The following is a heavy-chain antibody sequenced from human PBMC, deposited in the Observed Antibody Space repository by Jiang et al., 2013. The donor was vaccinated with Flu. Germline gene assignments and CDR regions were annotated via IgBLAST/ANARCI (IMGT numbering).Heavy chain of an antibody. CDR1: GFTFSNAW. V-gene: IGHV3-15*01. CDR3: TTLGRFDVAMAEDAFDI. CDR2: IRSKTAGETT. Sequence: VQLVESGGGLVKPGGSLRLSCAASGFTFSNAWMSWVRQAPGKGLEWLGRIRSKTAGETTDYAAPVKGRFTISRDDSKTTLYLQLNSLKTDDTAVYYCTTLGRFDVAMAEDAFDIWGQGTLVTVSS. J-gene: IGHJ3*02. D-gene: IGHD5-18*01.